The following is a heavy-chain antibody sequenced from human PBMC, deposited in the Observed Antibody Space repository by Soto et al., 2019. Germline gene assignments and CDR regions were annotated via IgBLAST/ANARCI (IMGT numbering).Heavy chain of an antibody. CDR3: AREVDYYGSGSYYNEFYYYYYGMDV. V-gene: IGHV1-69*13. D-gene: IGHD3-10*01. J-gene: IGHJ6*02. Sequence: GASVKVSCKASGGTFSSYAISWVRQAPGQGLEWMGGIIPIFGTANYAQKFQGRVTITADESTSTAYMELSSLRSEDTAVYYCAREVDYYGSGSYYNEFYYYYYGMDVWGQGTTVTVSS. CDR1: GGTFSSYA. CDR2: IIPIFGTA.